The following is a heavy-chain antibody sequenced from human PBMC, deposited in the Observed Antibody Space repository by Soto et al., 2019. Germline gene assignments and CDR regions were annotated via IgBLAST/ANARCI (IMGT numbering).Heavy chain of an antibody. J-gene: IGHJ4*02. D-gene: IGHD5-12*01. CDR1: GGSISSYY. V-gene: IGHV4-59*01. Sequence: SETLSLTCTVSGGSISSYYWSWIRQPPGKGLEWIGYIYYSGSTNYNPSLKSRVTISVDTSKNQFSLKLSSVTAADTAVYYCARVRNHVDPPDYWGQGTLVTVSS. CDR3: ARVRNHVDPPDY. CDR2: IYYSGST.